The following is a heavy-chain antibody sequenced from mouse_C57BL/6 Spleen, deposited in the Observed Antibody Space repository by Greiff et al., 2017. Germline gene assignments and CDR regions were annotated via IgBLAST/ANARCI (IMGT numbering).Heavy chain of an antibody. CDR1: GYTFTSYW. CDR3: ARRGITTAYYYAMDY. V-gene: IGHV1-69*01. D-gene: IGHD1-1*01. Sequence: QVQLQQPGAELVMPGASVKLSCKASGYTFTSYWMHWVKQRPGQGLEWIGEIDPSDSYTNYNQKFKGKSTLTVDKSSSTAYMQLSSLTSEDSAVYYCARRGITTAYYYAMDYWGQGTSVTVSS. J-gene: IGHJ4*01. CDR2: IDPSDSYT.